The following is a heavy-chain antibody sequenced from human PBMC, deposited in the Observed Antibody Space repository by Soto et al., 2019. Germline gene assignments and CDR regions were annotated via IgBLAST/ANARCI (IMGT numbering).Heavy chain of an antibody. Sequence: PGGSLRLSCAASGFTFSSFGMHWVRQAPGKGLEWVAVIWYYGSNKYYADYVKGRFTISSDNSKKTLYLQMNSLRAAATTGYYWPRDVAEVATGDTYSYMDVRGKGATVAVSS. CDR1: GFTFSSFG. V-gene: IGHV3-33*01. J-gene: IGHJ6*03. CDR3: PRDVAEVATGDTYSYMDV. D-gene: IGHD5-12*01. CDR2: IWYYGSNK.